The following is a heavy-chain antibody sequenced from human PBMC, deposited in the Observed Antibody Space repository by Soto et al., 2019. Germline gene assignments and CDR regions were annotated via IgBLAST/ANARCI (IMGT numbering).Heavy chain of an antibody. V-gene: IGHV1-18*01. CDR3: ASSSGLLYSSGDFDY. Sequence: QGQLVQSGAEVKKPGASVKVSCKASGYTFTSYGITWVRQAPGQGLEWMGWISAYNGNTNYAQKLQGRVTMTTDTSTSTAYMELRSLRSDDTAVYYCASSSGLLYSSGDFDYWGQGTLVTVSS. CDR2: ISAYNGNT. D-gene: IGHD6-19*01. CDR1: GYTFTSYG. J-gene: IGHJ4*02.